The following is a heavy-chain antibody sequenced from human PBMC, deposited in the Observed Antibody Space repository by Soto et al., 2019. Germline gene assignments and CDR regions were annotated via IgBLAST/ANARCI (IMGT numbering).Heavy chain of an antibody. V-gene: IGHV4-34*01. CDR1: GGSFSGDY. D-gene: IGHD3-16*01. J-gene: IGHJ2*01. CDR2: INHSGST. Sequence: QVQLQQWGAGLLKPSETLSLTCAVYGGSFSGDYWSWIRQSPGQGLEWIGEINHSGSTNYNPSLKSRFTISVDTSKSQFSLKLSSVTAADTAVYYCARGTRGGWYFDLWGRGTPVTVSS. CDR3: ARGTRGGWYFDL.